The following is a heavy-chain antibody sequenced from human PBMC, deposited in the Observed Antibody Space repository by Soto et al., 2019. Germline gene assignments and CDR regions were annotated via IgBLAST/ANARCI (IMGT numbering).Heavy chain of an antibody. CDR3: ARGRLAIPTHEGDWFDP. D-gene: IGHD5-18*01. Sequence: QVQLVQSGAEVKKPGASVKVSCKASGYTFTSYDINWVRQATGQGLEWMGWMNPNSGNTGYAQKFQGRVTMTRNTSISTAYMELSSLRSEDTAVYYCARGRLAIPTHEGDWFDPWGQGTLVTVSS. CDR2: MNPNSGNT. CDR1: GYTFTSYD. V-gene: IGHV1-8*01. J-gene: IGHJ5*02.